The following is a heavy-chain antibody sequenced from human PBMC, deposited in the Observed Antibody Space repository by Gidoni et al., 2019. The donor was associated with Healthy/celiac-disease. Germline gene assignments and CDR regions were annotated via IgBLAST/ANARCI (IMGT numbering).Heavy chain of an antibody. J-gene: IGHJ6*02. CDR3: AKDTGARDCSGGSCYSYYYYGMDV. Sequence: EVQLVESGGGLVLPGRSLRLSCAASGFTFDDYAMHWVRQALGKGLEWVSGISWNSGSIGYADSVNGRFTISRDNAKNSLYLQMNSLRAEDTALYYCAKDTGARDCSGGSCYSYYYYGMDVWGQGTTVTVSS. CDR1: GFTFDDYA. V-gene: IGHV3-9*01. D-gene: IGHD2-15*01. CDR2: ISWNSGSI.